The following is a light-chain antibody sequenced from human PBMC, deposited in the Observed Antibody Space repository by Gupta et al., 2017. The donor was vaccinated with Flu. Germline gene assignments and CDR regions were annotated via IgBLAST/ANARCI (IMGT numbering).Light chain of an antibody. J-gene: IGLJ1*01. CDR2: DNN. Sequence: QSVLTQPPSVSAAPGQKVTISCSGSSSNIGNNYVSWYQQLPGTAPKLLLYDNNKRPSGIPDRFSGAKSSTSATLGITGLQTGDEADYYCGTWDSSLSAYVFASGTKVTVL. CDR3: GTWDSSLSAYV. V-gene: IGLV1-51*01. CDR1: SSNIGNNY.